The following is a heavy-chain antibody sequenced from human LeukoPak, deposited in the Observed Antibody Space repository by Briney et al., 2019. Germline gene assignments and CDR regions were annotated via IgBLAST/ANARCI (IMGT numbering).Heavy chain of an antibody. CDR3: ARVNTMIVYDY. CDR2: INAGNGST. Sequence: ASVKVSCKASGYTFTSYAMHWVRQAPGQRLEWMGWINAGNGSTKYSQKFQGRVTITRDTSASTAYMELSSLRSEDTAVYYCARVNTMIVYDYWGQGTLVTVSS. CDR1: GYTFTSYA. D-gene: IGHD3-22*01. V-gene: IGHV1-3*01. J-gene: IGHJ4*02.